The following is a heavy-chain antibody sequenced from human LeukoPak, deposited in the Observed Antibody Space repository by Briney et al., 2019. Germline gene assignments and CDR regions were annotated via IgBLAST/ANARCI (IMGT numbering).Heavy chain of an antibody. CDR2: INPNSGGT. J-gene: IGHJ4*02. D-gene: IGHD3-10*01. Sequence: GASVKVSCKASGYTFTGYYMHWVRQAPGQGLEWMGWINPNSGGTNYAQKFQGRVTMTRDTSISTAYMELSRLRSDDTAVNYCARAWITMVRQVEDYWGQGTLVTVSS. CDR1: GYTFTGYY. V-gene: IGHV1-2*02. CDR3: ARAWITMVRQVEDY.